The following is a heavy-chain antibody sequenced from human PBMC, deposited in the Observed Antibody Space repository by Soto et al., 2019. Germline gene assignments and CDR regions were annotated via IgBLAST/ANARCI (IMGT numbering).Heavy chain of an antibody. CDR1: GFTFNNYG. D-gene: IGHD1-26*01. V-gene: IGHV3-33*01. CDR3: TRAAIKGELLDY. CDR2: IWHDGSNK. Sequence: QVQLMESGGGVVQPGRSLRLSCAASGFTFNNYGMHWVRQAPGKGLEWVALIWHDGSNKGYADSVKGRFTISRDNSKNTVNLQMNSLRVEDTAVYYCTRAAIKGELLDYWGQGTQVTVSS. J-gene: IGHJ4*02.